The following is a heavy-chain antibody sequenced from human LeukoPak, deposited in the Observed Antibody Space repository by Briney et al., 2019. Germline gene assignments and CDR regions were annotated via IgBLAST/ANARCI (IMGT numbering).Heavy chain of an antibody. D-gene: IGHD3-9*01. CDR1: GGSISSGSYY. CDR2: IYTSGST. V-gene: IGHV4-61*02. Sequence: SETLSLTCTVSGGSISSGSYYWSWIRQPAGKGLEWIGRIYTSGSTNYNPSLKSRVTISVDTSKNQFSLKLSSVTAADTAVYYCAREDYDILTGTNYYYYMDVWGKGTTVTISS. CDR3: AREDYDILTGTNYYYYMDV. J-gene: IGHJ6*03.